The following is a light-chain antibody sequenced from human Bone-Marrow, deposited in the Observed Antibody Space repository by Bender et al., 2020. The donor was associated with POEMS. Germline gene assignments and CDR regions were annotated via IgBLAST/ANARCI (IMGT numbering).Light chain of an antibody. CDR1: SNDVGGYDY. Sequence: QSALTQPASVSESPGQSVTISCTGTSNDVGGYDYVSWYQQHPGKAPKVIIHEVSKRPSGVPDRFSGSKSGTSASLAISGLQSEDEADYYCAAWEDSLNGWVFGGGTKLTVL. V-gene: IGLV2-8*01. CDR2: EVS. J-gene: IGLJ3*02. CDR3: AAWEDSLNGWV.